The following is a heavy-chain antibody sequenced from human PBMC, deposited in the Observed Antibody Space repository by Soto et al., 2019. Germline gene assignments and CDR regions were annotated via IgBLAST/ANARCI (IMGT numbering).Heavy chain of an antibody. V-gene: IGHV3-30-3*01. D-gene: IGHD6-19*01. J-gene: IGHJ4*02. Sequence: GGSLRLSCAASGFTFSSYAMHWVRQAPGKGLEWVAVISYDGSNKYYADSVKGRFTISRDNSKNTLYLQMNSLRAEDTAVYYCARDIIKVAVAGIVLWGQVTLVTVSS. CDR2: ISYDGSNK. CDR3: ARDIIKVAVAGIVL. CDR1: GFTFSSYA.